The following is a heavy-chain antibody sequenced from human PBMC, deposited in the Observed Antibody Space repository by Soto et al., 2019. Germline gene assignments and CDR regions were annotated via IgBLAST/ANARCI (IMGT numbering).Heavy chain of an antibody. CDR2: ISDNNGNT. D-gene: IGHD3-16*01. V-gene: IGHV1-18*01. CDR3: ARDIGFRNYGY. Sequence: QVQLVQSGAEVKKPGASVKVSCKSSGYTFTSYGISSVRQAPGQGPERMGWISDNNGNTNYAQKLQGRVTMTTDTSTRTAYMALRSLRSDDTTVYYCARDIGFRNYGYWGQGAPVTVSS. CDR1: GYTFTSYG. J-gene: IGHJ4*02.